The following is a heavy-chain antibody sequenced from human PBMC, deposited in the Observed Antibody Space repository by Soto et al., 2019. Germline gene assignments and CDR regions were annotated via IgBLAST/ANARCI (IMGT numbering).Heavy chain of an antibody. CDR1: GFTFSSYE. V-gene: IGHV3-48*03. J-gene: IGHJ4*02. CDR2: ISSSGSTI. D-gene: IGHD3-3*01. Sequence: GGSLRLSCAASGFTFSSYEMNWVRQAPGKGLEWVSYISSSGSTIYYADSVKGRFTISRDNAKNSLYLQMDSLRAEDTAAYYCARAVKRGLRPFDYWGQGTLVTVSS. CDR3: ARAVKRGLRPFDY.